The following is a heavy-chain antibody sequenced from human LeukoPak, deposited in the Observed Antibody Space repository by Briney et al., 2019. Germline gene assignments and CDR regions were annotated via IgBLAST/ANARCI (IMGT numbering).Heavy chain of an antibody. Sequence: PGGSLRLSCAASGFTFSSYSMNWVRQAPGKGLEWVSSISSSSSYIYYADSVKGRFTISRDNAKNSLYLQMNSLRAEDTALYHCARVSYTVVTSQGAFDIWGQGTMVTVSS. CDR2: ISSSSSYI. CDR3: ARVSYTVVTSQGAFDI. V-gene: IGHV3-21*04. CDR1: GFTFSSYS. D-gene: IGHD4-23*01. J-gene: IGHJ3*02.